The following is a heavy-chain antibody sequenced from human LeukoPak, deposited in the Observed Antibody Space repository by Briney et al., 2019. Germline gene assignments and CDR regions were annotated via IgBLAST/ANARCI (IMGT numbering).Heavy chain of an antibody. J-gene: IGHJ4*02. D-gene: IGHD3-22*01. Sequence: ASAKVSCKASGYTFTNYGVTWVRQAPGQGLEWMGWISAYNGNTYYAQKLQGRVTMTTDTSTSTAYMELRSLRSDDTAVYYCARAPSWKYFDDSSGYDYWGQGTLVTVSS. CDR1: GYTFTNYG. V-gene: IGHV1-18*01. CDR3: ARAPSWKYFDDSSGYDY. CDR2: ISAYNGNT.